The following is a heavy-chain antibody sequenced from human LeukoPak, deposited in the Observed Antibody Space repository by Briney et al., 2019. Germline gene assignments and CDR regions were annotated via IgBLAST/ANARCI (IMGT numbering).Heavy chain of an antibody. J-gene: IGHJ6*03. Sequence: ASQTLSLTCAISGDSVSSNSAAWNWIRQSPSRGLEWLGRTYYRSKWYNDYAVSVKSRITINPDTSKNQFSLQLNSVTPEDTAVYYCARAVRKKVLPQWLVRVHYYYYYMDVWGKGTTVTVSS. CDR1: GDSVSSNSAA. D-gene: IGHD6-19*01. CDR3: ARAVRKKVLPQWLVRVHYYYYYMDV. V-gene: IGHV6-1*01. CDR2: TYYRSKWYN.